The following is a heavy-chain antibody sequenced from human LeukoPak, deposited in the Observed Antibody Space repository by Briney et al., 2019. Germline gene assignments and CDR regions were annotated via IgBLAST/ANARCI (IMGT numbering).Heavy chain of an antibody. V-gene: IGHV1-18*01. Sequence: GSSVKVSCKSSGYIFTNYGISWVRQAPGQGLEGMGWISVKNGITDYAQKFQERVTMTTDTFTTTAYMEMGSLRSDDTAVYYCVREGYYDFWRSNWSYWGQGTLVTVSS. J-gene: IGHJ4*02. CDR2: ISVKNGIT. D-gene: IGHD3-3*01. CDR3: VREGYYDFWRSNWSY. CDR1: GYIFTNYG.